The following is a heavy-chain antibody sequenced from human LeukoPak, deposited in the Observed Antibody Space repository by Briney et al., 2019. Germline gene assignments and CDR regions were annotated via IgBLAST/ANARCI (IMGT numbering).Heavy chain of an antibody. CDR1: GFTFSSYS. J-gene: IGHJ4*02. D-gene: IGHD5-12*01. Sequence: GGSLRLSCAASGFTFSSYSMNWVRQAPGKGLEWVSSISSSSSYIYYADSVKGRFTISRDNAKNSLYLQMNSLRAEDTAVYYCASAERYSGYDPPADFDYWGQGTLVTVSS. V-gene: IGHV3-21*01. CDR3: ASAERYSGYDPPADFDY. CDR2: ISSSSSYI.